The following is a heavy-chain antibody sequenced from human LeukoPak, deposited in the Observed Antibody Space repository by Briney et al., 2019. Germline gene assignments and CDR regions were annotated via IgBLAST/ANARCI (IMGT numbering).Heavy chain of an antibody. Sequence: SETLSLTFTVSGGSISSSSYYWGWIRQPPGKGLEWIGYIYYSGSTYYNPSLKSRVTISVDTSKNQFSLKLSSVTAADTAVYYCARVLTSDSSSWSGGVYYYYYGMDVWGQGTTVTVSS. CDR2: IYYSGST. CDR1: GGSISSSSYY. CDR3: ARVLTSDSSSWSGGVYYYYYGMDV. D-gene: IGHD6-13*01. V-gene: IGHV4-30-4*08. J-gene: IGHJ6*02.